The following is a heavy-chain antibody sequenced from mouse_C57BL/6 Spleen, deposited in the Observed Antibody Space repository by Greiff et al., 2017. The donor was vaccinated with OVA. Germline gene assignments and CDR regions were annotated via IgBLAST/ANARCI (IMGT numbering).Heavy chain of an antibody. D-gene: IGHD1-1*01. CDR3: AIGRTNYYGSSPWFAY. V-gene: IGHV1-74*01. CDR2: IHPSDSDT. Sequence: QVQLQQPGAELVKPGASVKVSCKASGYTFTSYWMHWVKQRPGQGLEWIGRIHPSDSDTNYNQKFKGKATLTVDKSSSTAYMQLSSLTSEDSAVYYCAIGRTNYYGSSPWFAYWGQGTLVTVSA. J-gene: IGHJ3*01. CDR1: GYTFTSYW.